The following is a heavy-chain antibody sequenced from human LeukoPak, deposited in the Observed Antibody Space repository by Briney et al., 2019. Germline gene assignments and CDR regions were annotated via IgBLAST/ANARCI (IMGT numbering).Heavy chain of an antibody. D-gene: IGHD6-19*01. V-gene: IGHV4-59*01. J-gene: IGHJ6*02. CDR3: ARAGGSGWYPYYYYGMDV. CDR1: GGSISSYY. CDR2: IYYSGST. Sequence: SETLSLTCTVSGGSISSYYWSWIRQPPGKGLEWIGYIYYSGSTNYNPSLKSRVTISVDTSKNQFSLKLSSVTAADTAVHYCARAGGSGWYPYYYYGMDVWGQGTTVTVSS.